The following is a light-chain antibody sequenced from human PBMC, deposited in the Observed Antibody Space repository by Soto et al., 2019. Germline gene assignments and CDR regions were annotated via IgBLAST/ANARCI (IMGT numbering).Light chain of an antibody. CDR1: QSVGSDY. Sequence: EIVLTQSPGTLSLSPGEGATLSCRASQSVGSDYLAWFQQKPGQAPRLLIFAASNRATGIPDRFSGSGSGSDFTLTISRLEPEDFAVYFCQQYGTSPWTFGQGTKVEIK. CDR3: QQYGTSPWT. CDR2: AAS. V-gene: IGKV3-20*01. J-gene: IGKJ1*01.